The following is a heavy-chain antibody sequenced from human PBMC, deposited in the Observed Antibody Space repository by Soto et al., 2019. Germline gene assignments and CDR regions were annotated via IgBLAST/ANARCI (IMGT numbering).Heavy chain of an antibody. Sequence: QVQLQESGPGLVKPSQTLSLTCTVPGGSISSGDYYWSWIRQHQGKGLEGIGHIYNSGSTYYNPSPWSRDTTSLDTSKNPFSPKLNSVTAADTAVYYCARVSYSSYARYYYYGMDVWGEGTTVTVSS. CDR1: GGSISSGDYY. CDR3: ARVSYSSYARYYYYGMDV. CDR2: IYNSGST. D-gene: IGHD6-6*01. J-gene: IGHJ6*04. V-gene: IGHV4-31*03.